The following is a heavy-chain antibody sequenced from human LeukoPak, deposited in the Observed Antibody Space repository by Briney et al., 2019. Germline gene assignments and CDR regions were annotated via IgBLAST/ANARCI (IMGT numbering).Heavy chain of an antibody. Sequence: PSETLSLTCTVSGGSISSSSHSWGWIRQPPGKGLEWTGTIYYTGRTYYNPSLQTRLTISVDTSNNQSALKLTSVTAADTAIYYCAQSLGSGNWIGNWFDPWGTGTLVTVSS. CDR1: GGSISSSSHS. J-gene: IGHJ5*02. CDR3: AQSLGSGNWIGNWFDP. V-gene: IGHV4-39*01. D-gene: IGHD1-1*01. CDR2: IYYTGRT.